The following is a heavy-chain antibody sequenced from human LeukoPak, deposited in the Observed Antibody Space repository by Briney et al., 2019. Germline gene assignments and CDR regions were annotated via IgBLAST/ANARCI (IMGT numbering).Heavy chain of an antibody. CDR3: AKDPTISYYYGSGSSSIPYFDY. CDR1: GFTFSSYG. J-gene: IGHJ4*02. V-gene: IGHV3-30*18. D-gene: IGHD3-10*01. Sequence: GRSLRLSCAASGFTFSSYGMRWVRQAPGKGLEWVAVISYDGSNKYYADSVKGRFTISRGNSENTLYLQMNSLRAEDTAVYYCAKDPTISYYYGSGSSSIPYFDYWGQGTLVTVSS. CDR2: ISYDGSNK.